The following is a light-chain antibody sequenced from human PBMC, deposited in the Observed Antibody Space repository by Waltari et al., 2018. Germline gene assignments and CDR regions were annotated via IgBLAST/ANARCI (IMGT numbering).Light chain of an antibody. CDR1: SSDVGGYNY. CDR3: SSYSSSSTLVV. Sequence: QSALTQPASVSGSPGQSITISCTGTSSDVGGYNYVSWYQQHPGNAPKLMIYDVSNRPSGVYNRFSGSKSGNTAALTISGLQAEDEADYHCSSYSSSSTLVVFGGGTKLTVL. J-gene: IGLJ2*01. V-gene: IGLV2-14*03. CDR2: DVS.